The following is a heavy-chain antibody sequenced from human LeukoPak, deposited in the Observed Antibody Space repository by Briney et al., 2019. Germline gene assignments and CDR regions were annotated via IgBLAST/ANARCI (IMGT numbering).Heavy chain of an antibody. D-gene: IGHD6-13*01. CDR2: ISGSGGST. J-gene: IGHJ4*02. V-gene: IGHV3-23*01. Sequence: PGGSLRLSCAASGFTFSSYSMNWVRQAPGKGLEWVSAISGSGGSTYYADSVKGRFTISRDNSKNTLYLQMNSLRAEDTAVYYCAKGSPGYSSSWYVLWGQGTLVTVSS. CDR3: AKGSPGYSSSWYVL. CDR1: GFTFSSYS.